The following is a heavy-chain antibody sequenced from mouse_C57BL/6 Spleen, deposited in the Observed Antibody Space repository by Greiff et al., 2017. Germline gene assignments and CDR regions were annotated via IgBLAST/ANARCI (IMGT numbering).Heavy chain of an antibody. D-gene: IGHD1-1*01. J-gene: IGHJ2*01. CDR3: ARWDYGSDYFDY. CDR1: GYTFTSYW. V-gene: IGHV1-69*01. Sequence: QVQLQQPGAELVMPGASVKLSCKASGYTFTSYWMHWVKQRPGQGLEWIGEIDPSDSYTNYNQKFKGKSTLTVDKSSSTAYMQLSSLTSEDSAVYYCARWDYGSDYFDYWGQGTTLTVSS. CDR2: IDPSDSYT.